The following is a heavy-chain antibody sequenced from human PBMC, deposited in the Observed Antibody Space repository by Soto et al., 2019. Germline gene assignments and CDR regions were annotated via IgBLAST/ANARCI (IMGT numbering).Heavy chain of an antibody. V-gene: IGHV1-3*01. D-gene: IGHD1-1*01. CDR2: INGGTGQT. Sequence: ASVKVSCKTSGYTFTSYAMHWVRQAPGQSLEWMGWINGGTGQTKFSQRFQDRITITRDTSASTAYMELSSLRSEDTAVYYCARGKGMEENYYYYGLDIWGQGTTVTVSS. CDR3: ARGKGMEENYYYYGLDI. J-gene: IGHJ6*02. CDR1: GYTFTSYA.